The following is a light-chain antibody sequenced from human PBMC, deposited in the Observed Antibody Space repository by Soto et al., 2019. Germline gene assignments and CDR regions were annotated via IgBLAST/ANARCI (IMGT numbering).Light chain of an antibody. CDR1: QGVSSY. CDR3: QQRSNWPYT. V-gene: IGKV3-11*01. Sequence: EIVLTQSPATLSLSPGERATLSCRASQGVSSYLAWYQQKPGQAPRLLIYDASNRATGIPARFSGSASGTDFTLTSSTLEPEDFAVYYCQQRSNWPYTFGQGNKLEIK. J-gene: IGKJ2*01. CDR2: DAS.